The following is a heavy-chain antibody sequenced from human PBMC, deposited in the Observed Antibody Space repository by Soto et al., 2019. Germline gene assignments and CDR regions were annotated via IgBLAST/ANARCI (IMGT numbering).Heavy chain of an antibody. D-gene: IGHD2-21*01. CDR1: GLPHSNFA. Sequence: GGSLRLSCTASGLPHSNFAMMWVRQAPGKGLECISGIYGSGRGIEYADSVKGRFTISRDNSKNTVYLQMTDLRVDDTAVYYCAKDAVYNDGLWLMDHWCQGTQVTVSS. J-gene: IGHJ4*02. CDR2: IYGSGRGI. CDR3: AKDAVYNDGLWLMDH. V-gene: IGHV3-23*05.